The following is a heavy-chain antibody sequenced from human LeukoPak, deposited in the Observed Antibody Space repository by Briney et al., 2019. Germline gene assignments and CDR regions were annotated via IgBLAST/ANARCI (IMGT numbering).Heavy chain of an antibody. CDR2: IIPILGIA. CDR1: GGTFSSYA. Sequence: SVKVSCKASGGTFSSYAISWVRQAPGQGLEWMGRIIPILGIANYAQKFQGRVTITADKSTSTAYMELSSLRSEDTAVYYCAGDLVGYYDSSGFDYWGQGTLVTVSS. D-gene: IGHD3-22*01. J-gene: IGHJ4*02. V-gene: IGHV1-69*04. CDR3: AGDLVGYYDSSGFDY.